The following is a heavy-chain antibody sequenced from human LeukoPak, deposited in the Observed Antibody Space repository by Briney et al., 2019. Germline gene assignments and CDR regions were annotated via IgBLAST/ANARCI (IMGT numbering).Heavy chain of an antibody. CDR3: ATATVGMTGYDYYFDY. CDR1: GFTFSSYV. Sequence: GGSLRLSCAASGFTFSSYVMHWVRQAPGKGLEWVAVISYDGSNKYYADSVKGRFTISRDNSKNTLYLQMNSLRAEDTAVYYCATATVGMTGYDYYFDYWGQGTLVSVSS. J-gene: IGHJ4*02. CDR2: ISYDGSNK. V-gene: IGHV3-30*04. D-gene: IGHD3-9*01.